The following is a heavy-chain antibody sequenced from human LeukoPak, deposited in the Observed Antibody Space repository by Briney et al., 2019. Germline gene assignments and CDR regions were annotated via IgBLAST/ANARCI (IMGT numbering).Heavy chain of an antibody. J-gene: IGHJ4*02. CDR2: ISYDGSNK. CDR1: GFTFSSYG. Sequence: GGSLRLSCAASGFTFSSYGMHWVRQAPGKGLEWVAVISYDGSNKYYADSVKGRFTISRDNSKNTLYLQMNSLRAEDTAVYYCAKDDVWFGGVFDCWGQGTLVTVSS. CDR3: AKDDVWFGGVFDC. V-gene: IGHV3-30*18. D-gene: IGHD3-10*01.